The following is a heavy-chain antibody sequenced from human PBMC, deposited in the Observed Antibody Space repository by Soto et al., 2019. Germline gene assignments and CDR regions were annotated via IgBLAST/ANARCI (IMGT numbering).Heavy chain of an antibody. Sequence: PSETPSLTCTVSDGSISSRNYYWGWIRQPPGKGLEWIGSMYYSGSAYYNPSLKSRVTISVDTSKNQFSLKLSSVTAADTAVYYCASSSVWFGELLHNWFDPWGQGTLVTVSS. CDR3: ASSSVWFGELLHNWFDP. J-gene: IGHJ5*02. CDR1: DGSISSRNYY. CDR2: MYYSGSA. V-gene: IGHV4-39*01. D-gene: IGHD3-10*01.